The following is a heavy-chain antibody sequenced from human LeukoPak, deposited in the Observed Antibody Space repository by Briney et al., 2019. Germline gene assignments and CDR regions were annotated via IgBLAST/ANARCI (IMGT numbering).Heavy chain of an antibody. CDR3: ARDRYYDTKPADAFDI. D-gene: IGHD3-22*01. Sequence: ASVKVSCKASGYTFTGYYMHWVRQAPGQGLEWMGWINPNSGGTNYAQKFQGRVTMTTDTSTSTAYMELRSLRSDDTAVYYCARDRYYDTKPADAFDIWGQGTMVTVSS. V-gene: IGHV1-2*02. CDR1: GYTFTGYY. CDR2: INPNSGGT. J-gene: IGHJ3*02.